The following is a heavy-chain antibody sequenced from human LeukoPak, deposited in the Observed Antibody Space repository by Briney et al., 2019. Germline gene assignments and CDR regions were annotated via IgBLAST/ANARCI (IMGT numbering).Heavy chain of an antibody. CDR2: IYSSGIT. Sequence: KPSETLSLTCTVSGGSISSYYWSWIRQPPGKGLEWIGYIYSSGITNYNPSLKSRVTISVDTSNNQFSLKLSSVTAADTAVYYCARCNSGWSPDYWGQGTLVTVSS. V-gene: IGHV4-59*08. D-gene: IGHD6-19*01. CDR3: ARCNSGWSPDY. J-gene: IGHJ4*02. CDR1: GGSISSYY.